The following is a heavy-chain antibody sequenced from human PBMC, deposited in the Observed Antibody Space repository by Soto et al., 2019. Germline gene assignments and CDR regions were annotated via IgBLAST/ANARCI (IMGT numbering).Heavy chain of an antibody. V-gene: IGHV3-74*01. J-gene: IGHJ4*02. CDR1: GFTFSSYW. CDR2: IDEYGSTI. CDR3: TRDIGGKGAY. D-gene: IGHD3-10*01. Sequence: EVQLVESGGGLVQPGGSLRLSCAASGFTFSSYWMHWVRQVPGKGLLWVSRIDEYGSTINYADSVRGRFTISRDNVRNTLYLEMNSLRAEDTALYYCTRDIGGKGAYWGPGTLVTVSS.